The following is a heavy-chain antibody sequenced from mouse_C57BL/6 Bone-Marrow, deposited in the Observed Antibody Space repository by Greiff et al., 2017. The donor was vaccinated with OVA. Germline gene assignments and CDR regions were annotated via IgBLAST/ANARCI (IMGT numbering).Heavy chain of an antibody. CDR2: IDPENGDT. V-gene: IGHV14-4*01. Sequence: VQLKESGAELVRPGASVKLSCTASGFNIKDDYMHWVKQRPEQGLEWIGWIDPENGDTEYASKFQGKATITADTSSNTAYLQLSSLTSEDTAVYYCTFCGSSYGYFDVWGTGTTVTVSS. CDR3: TFCGSSYGYFDV. D-gene: IGHD1-1*01. J-gene: IGHJ1*03. CDR1: GFNIKDDY.